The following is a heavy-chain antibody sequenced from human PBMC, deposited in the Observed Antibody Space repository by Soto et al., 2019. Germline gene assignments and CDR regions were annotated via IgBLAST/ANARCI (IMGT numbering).Heavy chain of an antibody. CDR2: IYYSGST. CDR1: GGSISSSRYY. CDR3: ARRNYDTSGALY. Sequence: QLQLQESGPGLVKPSETLSLTCTVSGGSISSSRYYWGWIRQPPGKGLEWIGSIYYSGSTYYNPSLKSRVNISVDTSKNQFSLKLSSVTAADTAVYYCARRNYDTSGALYWGQGTLVTVSS. J-gene: IGHJ4*02. D-gene: IGHD3-22*01. V-gene: IGHV4-39*01.